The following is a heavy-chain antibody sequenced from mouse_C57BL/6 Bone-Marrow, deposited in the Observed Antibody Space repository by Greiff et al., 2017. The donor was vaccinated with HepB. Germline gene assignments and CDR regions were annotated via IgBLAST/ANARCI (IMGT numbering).Heavy chain of an antibody. D-gene: IGHD1-1*01. CDR3: ARKGITTVVATDYAMDY. CDR1: GYTFTSYW. Sequence: VQLQQPGAELVKPGASVKLSCKASGYTFTSYWMHWVKQRPGRGLEWIGRIDPNSGGTKYNEKFKSKATLTVDKPSSTAYMQLSSLTSEDSAVYYCARKGITTVVATDYAMDYWGQGTSVTVSS. J-gene: IGHJ4*01. CDR2: IDPNSGGT. V-gene: IGHV1-72*01.